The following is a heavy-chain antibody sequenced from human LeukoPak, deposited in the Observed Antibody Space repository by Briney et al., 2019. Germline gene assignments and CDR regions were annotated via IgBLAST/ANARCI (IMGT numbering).Heavy chain of an antibody. D-gene: IGHD1-26*01. CDR2: SRNKAKSYTT. Sequence: GGSLRLSCAASGFTFSDHCMDWVRQAPGKGLEWVGRSRNKAKSYTTEYAASVKGRFTTSRDDSKNSLYLQMNSLKTEDTAVYDCVKLEVSSLLDGWGKGTTVTVSS. J-gene: IGHJ6*04. CDR3: VKLEVSSLLDG. V-gene: IGHV3-72*01. CDR1: GFTFSDHC.